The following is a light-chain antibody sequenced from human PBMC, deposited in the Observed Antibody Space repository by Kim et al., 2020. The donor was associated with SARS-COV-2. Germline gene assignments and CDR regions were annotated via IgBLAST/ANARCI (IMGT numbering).Light chain of an antibody. CDR2: YDS. V-gene: IGLV3-21*04. Sequence: PGQTARITGGGNNIGNKSVHWYQQKPGRAPVLVIYYDSDRPSGIPERCSGSNSGNTATLAISRVEAGDEADYYCQVWDSSSDHPVFGGGTQLTVL. CDR1: NIGNKS. J-gene: IGLJ2*01. CDR3: QVWDSSSDHPV.